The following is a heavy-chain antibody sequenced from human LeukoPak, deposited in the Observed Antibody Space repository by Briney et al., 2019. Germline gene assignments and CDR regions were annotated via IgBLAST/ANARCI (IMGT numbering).Heavy chain of an antibody. CDR1: GCTFRSYS. J-gene: IGHJ4*02. CDR2: IIPILGIA. Sequence: SVTVSYKASGCTFRSYSISWVRQAPGQWLDWMGRIIPILGIANYAHKFQGRVTLTADKSSRTAYMELSSMRSEDTAVYYCARAVLGYCSGGSCYSSYCCYFDYWGQGTLVTVSS. V-gene: IGHV1-69*04. CDR3: ARAVLGYCSGGSCYSSYCCYFDY. D-gene: IGHD2-15*01.